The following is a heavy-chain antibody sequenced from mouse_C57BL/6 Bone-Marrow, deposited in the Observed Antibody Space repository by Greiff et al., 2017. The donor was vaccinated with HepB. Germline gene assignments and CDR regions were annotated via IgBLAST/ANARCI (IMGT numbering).Heavy chain of an antibody. D-gene: IGHD2-2*01. V-gene: IGHV1-42*01. J-gene: IGHJ3*01. CDR2: INPSTGGT. CDR3: ARGRLGGFAY. Sequence: SGYSFTGYYMNWVKQSPEKSLEWIGEINPSTGGTTYNQKFKAKATLTVDKSSSTAYMQLKSLTSEDSAVYYCARGRLGGFAYWGQGTLVTVSA. CDR1: GYSFTGYY.